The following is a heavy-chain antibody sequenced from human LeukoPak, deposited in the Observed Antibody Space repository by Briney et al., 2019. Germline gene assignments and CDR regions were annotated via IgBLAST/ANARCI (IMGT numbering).Heavy chain of an antibody. CDR1: GFTFSSYA. CDR3: ARDPGAGTAMVYDAFDI. CDR2: ISYDGSNK. D-gene: IGHD5-18*01. V-gene: IGHV3-30*04. J-gene: IGHJ3*02. Sequence: PGGSLRLSCAASGFTFSSYAVHWVRQAPGKGLEWVAVISYDGSNKFYADSVKGRFTISRDNSKNTLYLQMNSLRADDTAVYYCARDPGAGTAMVYDAFDIWGQGTMVTVSS.